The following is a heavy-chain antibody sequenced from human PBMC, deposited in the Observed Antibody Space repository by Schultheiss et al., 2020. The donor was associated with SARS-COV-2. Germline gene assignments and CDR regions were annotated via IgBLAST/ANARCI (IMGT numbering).Heavy chain of an antibody. CDR2: MNPNSGNT. V-gene: IGHV1-8*01. Sequence: ASVKVSCKASGYTFTSYDINWVRQATGQGLEWMGWMNPNSGNTGYAQKFQGRVTMTRNTSISTAYMELSSLRSEDTAVYYCAKGGVSSGWYLFDPWGQGTLVTVSS. J-gene: IGHJ5*02. D-gene: IGHD6-19*01. CDR3: AKGGVSSGWYLFDP. CDR1: GYTFTSYD.